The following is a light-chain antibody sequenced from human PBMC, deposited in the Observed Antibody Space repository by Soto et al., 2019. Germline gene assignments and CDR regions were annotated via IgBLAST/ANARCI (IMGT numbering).Light chain of an antibody. CDR1: SRDVGGYNY. J-gene: IGLJ2*01. V-gene: IGLV2-11*01. CDR2: DVT. Sequence: QSALTQPRSVSGSPGQSVTISCTGTSRDVGGYNYVSWYQHHPGKVPKLMIYDVTKRPSGVADRFSGSKSGNTASLTISGLQAEDEADYYCCSYAGSYTLIFGGGTKLTVL. CDR3: CSYAGSYTLI.